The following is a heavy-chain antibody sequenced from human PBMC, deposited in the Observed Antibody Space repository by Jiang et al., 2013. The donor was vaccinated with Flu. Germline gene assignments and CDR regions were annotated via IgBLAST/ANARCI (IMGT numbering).Heavy chain of an antibody. Sequence: LLKPSETLSLNCSVSGGSLSSSIYYWAWIRQSPREGAGMDWECLLQWEHLLHPGPQESSHLSADTSKNEFSLRLSSVTARDTAVYYCARHGPGTGMSRIDFWGPGVLVTVSS. CDR1: GGSLSSSIYY. D-gene: IGHD3/OR15-3a*01. CDR2: LLQWEH. V-gene: IGHV4-39*01. CDR3: ARHGPGTGMSRIDF. J-gene: IGHJ4*02.